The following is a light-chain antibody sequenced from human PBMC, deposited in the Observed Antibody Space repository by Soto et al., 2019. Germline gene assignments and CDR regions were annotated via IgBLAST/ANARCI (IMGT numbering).Light chain of an antibody. J-gene: IGLJ2*01. CDR2: DVN. Sequence: QSVLTQPASVSGSPGQSITISCTGTSSDIGAYNFVSWYQQHPGKAPKLMLYDVNIRPSGVSNRFSGSKSGNTASLTISGLQAEDEAYYYCTSRTTSTTMIFGGGTKVTVL. CDR3: TSRTTSTTMI. V-gene: IGLV2-14*03. CDR1: SSDIGAYNF.